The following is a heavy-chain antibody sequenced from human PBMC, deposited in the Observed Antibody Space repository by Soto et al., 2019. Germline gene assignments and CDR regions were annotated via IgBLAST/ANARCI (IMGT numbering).Heavy chain of an antibody. CDR3: AHAYGGRSLY. CDR2: IYWDDSK. V-gene: IGHV2-5*02. D-gene: IGHD1-26*01. Sequence: QITLKESGPTLVKPTQTLTLTCTFSGFSLTTDRVGVGWIRQPPGEALEWLAVIYWDDSKTYRPSLESSLTITKDTSKTQVDLTMTNIDSLDTATYYCAHAYGGRSLYWGQGTLVTVSS. J-gene: IGHJ4*02. CDR1: GFSLTTDRVG.